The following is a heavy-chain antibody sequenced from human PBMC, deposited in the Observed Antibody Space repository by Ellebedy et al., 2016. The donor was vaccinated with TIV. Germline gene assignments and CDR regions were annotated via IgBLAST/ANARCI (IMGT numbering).Heavy chain of an antibody. V-gene: IGHV5-51*01. CDR3: AASRLGVYDYYY. CDR1: GYSFASYW. D-gene: IGHD5/OR15-5a*01. J-gene: IGHJ4*02. Sequence: KVSCKGSGYSFASYWIAWVRQMPGKGLEWMGSVYPGDSDTSYSPSFQGQVTISADKSISTAYLQWSSLKASDTAMYYCAASRLGVYDYYYWGQGTLVTVSS. CDR2: VYPGDSDT.